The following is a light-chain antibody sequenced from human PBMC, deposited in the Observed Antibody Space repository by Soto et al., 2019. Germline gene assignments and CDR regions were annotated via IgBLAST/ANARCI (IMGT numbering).Light chain of an antibody. V-gene: IGKV3-11*01. CDR1: RSVSSY. CDR3: QQRSNWPIT. CDR2: DAS. Sequence: EILLTQSPATLTFSPWESATLSCRATRSVSSYLAWYQQKPGQAPRLLIYDASSRPTDIPARFSGSGSGTDFTLTISSLEPEDFALYYCQQRSNWPITFGQGTLLEIK. J-gene: IGKJ5*01.